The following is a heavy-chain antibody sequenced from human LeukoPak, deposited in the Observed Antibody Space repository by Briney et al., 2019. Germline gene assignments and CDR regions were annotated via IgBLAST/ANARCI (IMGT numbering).Heavy chain of an antibody. CDR1: GFTFDDYG. V-gene: IGHV3-20*04. J-gene: IGHJ4*02. CDR3: ARDSVGYDSGGTRRRLYYFDY. Sequence: GGSLRLPCAASGFTFDDYGMSWVRQAPGKGLEWVSGINWNSGSTGYADSVKGRFTISRDNAKNSLYLQMNSLRAEDTALYYRARDSVGYDSGGTRRRLYYFDYWGQGTLVTVSS. CDR2: INWNSGST. D-gene: IGHD3-22*01.